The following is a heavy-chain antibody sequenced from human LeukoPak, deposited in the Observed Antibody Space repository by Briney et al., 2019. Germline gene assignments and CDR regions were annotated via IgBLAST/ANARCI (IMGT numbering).Heavy chain of an antibody. Sequence: GGSLRLSCAASGFTFSSYAMSWVRQAPGKGLEWVSAISGSGGSTYYADSVKGRFTISRDNSKNTLYPQMNSLRAEDTAVYYCAKNYSPWYGYLDYWGQGTLVTVSS. CDR3: AKNYSPWYGYLDY. CDR1: GFTFSSYA. CDR2: ISGSGGST. J-gene: IGHJ4*02. V-gene: IGHV3-23*01. D-gene: IGHD2-21*01.